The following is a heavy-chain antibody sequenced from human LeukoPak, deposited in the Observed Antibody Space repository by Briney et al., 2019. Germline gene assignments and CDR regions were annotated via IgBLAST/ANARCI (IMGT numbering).Heavy chain of an antibody. CDR3: ARCIAVVPVCASDI. V-gene: IGHV1-18*01. CDR2: ISAYNGNT. CDR1: GYTFTSYG. D-gene: IGHD6-19*01. Sequence: ASVKVSCKASGYTFTSYGISWVRQAPGQGLEWMGWISAYNGNTNYAQKLQGRVTMTTDTSTSTAYMELRSLRSDDTAVYYCARCIAVVPVCASDIWGQGTMVTVSS. J-gene: IGHJ3*02.